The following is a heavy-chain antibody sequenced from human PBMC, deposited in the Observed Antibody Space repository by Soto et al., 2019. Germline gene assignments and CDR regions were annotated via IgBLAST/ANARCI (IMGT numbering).Heavy chain of an antibody. Sequence: SGPTLVNPTETLTLTCTVSGFSLSNARMGVSWIRQPPGKALEWLAHIFSNDEKSYSTSLKSRLTISKDTSKSQVVLTMTNMDPVDTATYYCARIWAIAAASINYFDYWGQGTLVTVSS. CDR2: IFSNDEK. D-gene: IGHD6-13*01. V-gene: IGHV2-26*01. CDR3: ARIWAIAAASINYFDY. J-gene: IGHJ4*02. CDR1: GFSLSNARMG.